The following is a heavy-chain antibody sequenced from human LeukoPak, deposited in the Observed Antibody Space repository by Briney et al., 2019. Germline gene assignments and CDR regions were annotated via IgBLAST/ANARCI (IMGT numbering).Heavy chain of an antibody. CDR2: ISYDGSNK. CDR1: GFTFSSYA. Sequence: LPGGSLRLSCAASGFTFSSYAMHWVRQAPGKGLEWVAVISYDGSNKYYADSVKGRFTISRDNSKNTLYLQMNSLRAEDTAVYYCARDIGWYPFDYWGQGTLVTVSS. D-gene: IGHD6-19*01. CDR3: ARDIGWYPFDY. J-gene: IGHJ4*02. V-gene: IGHV3-30*04.